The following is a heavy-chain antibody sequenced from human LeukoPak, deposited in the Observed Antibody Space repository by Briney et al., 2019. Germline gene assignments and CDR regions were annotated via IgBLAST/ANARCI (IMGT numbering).Heavy chain of an antibody. CDR3: ARDLSTTSTWEFDY. J-gene: IGHJ4*02. V-gene: IGHV1-2*02. CDR2: IKLNSGAT. Sequence: ASVKVSCKTSGYTFTDYVMHWVRQAPGQGLEWMGWIKLNSGATMYAQKFQGRVTMTRITSISTAYMEVSRLRSDDTAVYYCARDLSTTSTWEFDYWGQGTLVTVSS. CDR1: GYTFTDYV. D-gene: IGHD1-14*01.